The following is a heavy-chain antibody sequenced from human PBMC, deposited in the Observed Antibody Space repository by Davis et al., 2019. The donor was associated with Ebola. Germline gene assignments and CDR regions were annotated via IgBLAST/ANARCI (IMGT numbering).Heavy chain of an antibody. V-gene: IGHV4-59*01. CDR3: AREVYYYYYGMDV. Sequence: MPSETLSLTCTVSGGSISSYYWSWIRQPPGKGLEWIGYIYYSGSTNYNPSLKSRVTMTRDTSTSTVYMELSSLRSEDTAVYYCAREVYYYYYGMDVWGQGTTVTVSS. CDR1: GGSISSYY. J-gene: IGHJ6*02. CDR2: IYYSGST.